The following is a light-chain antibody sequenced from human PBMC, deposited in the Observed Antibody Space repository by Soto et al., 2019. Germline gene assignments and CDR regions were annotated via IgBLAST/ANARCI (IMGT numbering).Light chain of an antibody. CDR2: AVS. Sequence: QSALTQPPSASGSPGQSVTISCTGTSSDVGSYDYVSWYQQHPGKAPKLMIYAVSKRPSGVPDRFSGSKSGNTASLTVSGLQAEDESEYYCSPSAVSNKWGVFGGGTTLTVL. CDR1: SSDVGSYDY. J-gene: IGLJ3*02. V-gene: IGLV2-8*01. CDR3: SPSAVSNKWGV.